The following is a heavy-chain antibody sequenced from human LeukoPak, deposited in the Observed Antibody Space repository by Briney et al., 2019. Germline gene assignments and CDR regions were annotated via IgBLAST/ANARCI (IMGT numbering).Heavy chain of an antibody. CDR3: AKASGWYLGGYFDY. V-gene: IGHV3-23*01. CDR2: TTDSGGST. D-gene: IGHD6-19*01. J-gene: IGHJ4*02. CDR1: GFTFSSHA. Sequence: GGSLRLSCAASGFTFSSHAMSWVRQAPGQGLEWILGTTDSGGSTNYADSVKGRFTISRDNSKNTLYMQMSSLRAEDTAVYYCAKASGWYLGGYFDYWGQGTLVTVSS.